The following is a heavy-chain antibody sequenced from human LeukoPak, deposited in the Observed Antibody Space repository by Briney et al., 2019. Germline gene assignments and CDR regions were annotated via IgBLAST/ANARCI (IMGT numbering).Heavy chain of an antibody. V-gene: IGHV1-3*01. J-gene: IGHJ3*02. Sequence: ASVKVSCKASGYTFTSYAMHWVRQAPGQRLEWMGWINAGNGNTKYSQKFQGRVTITRDTSASTAYMELSSLRSEDTAVYYCARGLVVAATGAFDIWGQGTMVTVSS. CDR3: ARGLVVAATGAFDI. CDR2: INAGNGNT. CDR1: GYTFTSYA. D-gene: IGHD2-15*01.